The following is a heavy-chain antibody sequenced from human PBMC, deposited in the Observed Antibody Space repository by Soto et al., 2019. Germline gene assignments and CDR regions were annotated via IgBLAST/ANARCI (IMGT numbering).Heavy chain of an antibody. J-gene: IGHJ4*02. V-gene: IGHV3-33*01. CDR2: ILNDGSNR. CDR1: GFTFSNYG. CDR3: ARDLNY. Sequence: QVQLVESGGGVVQPGRSLRLSCAASGFTFSNYGMHWVRQAPGKGLEWVAVILNDGSNRYHADSVKGRFTISRDNSKNTLYLQMNSLRAEDTAVYYCARDLNYWGQGTLVTVSS.